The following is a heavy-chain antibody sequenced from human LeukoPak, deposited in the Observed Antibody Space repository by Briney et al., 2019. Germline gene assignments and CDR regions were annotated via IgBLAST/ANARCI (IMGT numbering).Heavy chain of an antibody. Sequence: SETLSLTCAVYGGSFSGYYWSWIRQPPGKGLEWIGEINHSGSTNYNPSLKSRVTISVETSKNQFSLKLSSVTAADTAVYYCARGVGGYYYYYYMDVWGKGTTVIVSS. CDR1: GGSFSGYY. CDR3: ARGVGGYYYYYYMDV. D-gene: IGHD1-26*01. V-gene: IGHV4-34*01. CDR2: INHSGST. J-gene: IGHJ6*03.